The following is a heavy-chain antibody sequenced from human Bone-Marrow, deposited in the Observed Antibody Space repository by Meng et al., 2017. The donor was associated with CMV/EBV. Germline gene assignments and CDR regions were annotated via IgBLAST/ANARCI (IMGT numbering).Heavy chain of an antibody. D-gene: IGHD3-3*01. CDR2: ISYDGSNK. V-gene: IGHV3-30-3*01. J-gene: IGHJ6*02. CDR3: ATGIFGVVNPYYYYGMDV. Sequence: GESLKISCAASGFTFSSYAMHWVRQAPGKGLEWVAVISYDGSNKYYADSVKGRFTISRDNSKNTLYLQMNSLRAEDTAVYYCATGIFGVVNPYYYYGMDVWGQGTTVTVSS. CDR1: GFTFSSYA.